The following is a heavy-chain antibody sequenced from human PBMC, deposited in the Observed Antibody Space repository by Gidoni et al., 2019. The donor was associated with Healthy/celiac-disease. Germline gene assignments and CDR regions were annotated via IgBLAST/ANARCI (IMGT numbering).Heavy chain of an antibody. CDR1: GFTFSSYA. Sequence: EVQLLESGGGLVQPGGSLRRSCAASGFTFSSYAMSWVRQAPGKGLVFVSAITGSGGSTSYAASVKGRFTISRDNSKNTLYLQMNSLRAEDTAVYSCAKTDAFDIWGQGTMVTVSS. CDR2: ITGSGGST. V-gene: IGHV3-23*01. CDR3: AKTDAFDI. J-gene: IGHJ3*02.